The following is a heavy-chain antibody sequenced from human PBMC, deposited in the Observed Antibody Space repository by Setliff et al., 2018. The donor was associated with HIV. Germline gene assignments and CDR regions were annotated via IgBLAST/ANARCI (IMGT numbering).Heavy chain of an antibody. Sequence: SETLSLTCNVSGGSISSSNYYWGWIRQPPGKGLEWIGSIYYSGSTYYNPSLKSRVTISVDTSKNQFSLKLSSVTAADTAVYYCARDQRLSYWGQGTLVTVSS. CDR3: ARDQRLSY. V-gene: IGHV4-39*07. CDR2: IYYSGST. J-gene: IGHJ4*02. CDR1: GGSISSSNYY.